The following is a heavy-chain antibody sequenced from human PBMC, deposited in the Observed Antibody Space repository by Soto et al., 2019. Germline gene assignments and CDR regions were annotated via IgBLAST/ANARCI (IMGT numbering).Heavy chain of an antibody. J-gene: IGHJ4*02. CDR3: AKDRIAVAGTLLDY. V-gene: IGHV3-30*18. D-gene: IGHD6-19*01. CDR1: GFTFSSYG. Sequence: GGSLRLSCAASGFTFSSYGIHWVRQAPGKGLEWVAVISYDGSNKYYADPVKGRFTISRDNSKNTLYLQMNSLRAEDTAVYYCAKDRIAVAGTLLDYWGQGTLVTVSS. CDR2: ISYDGSNK.